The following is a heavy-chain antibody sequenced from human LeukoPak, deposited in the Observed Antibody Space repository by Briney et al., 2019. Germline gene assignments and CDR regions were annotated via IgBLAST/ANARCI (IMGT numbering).Heavy chain of an antibody. J-gene: IGHJ6*02. CDR2: INPRGSSP. Sequence: GSSVKVSCKASGGTFRSYAISWVRQAPGQGLEWMGIINPRGSSPTYAQKFQGRVTMTRDTSTSTVYTELSSLRSEDTAVYYCARYPIAGAVPNDEHFYGMDVWGQGTTVTVSS. CDR3: ARYPIAGAVPNDEHFYGMDV. D-gene: IGHD2-8*01. V-gene: IGHV1-46*03. CDR1: GGTFRSYA.